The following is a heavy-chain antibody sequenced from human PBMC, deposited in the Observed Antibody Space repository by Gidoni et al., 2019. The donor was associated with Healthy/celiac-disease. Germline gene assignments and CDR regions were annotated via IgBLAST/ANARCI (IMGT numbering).Heavy chain of an antibody. V-gene: IGHV3-23*01. Sequence: EVQLLESGGGLVQPGRSLRLSCAASGFTFSCYAMSWVRQAPGKGLEWVSDIRGSGGSTYYADSVKGRFTIARDNSKNTLYLQMNSLRAEDTAVYYCAKPRSTSCYDYWGQGTLVTVSS. CDR3: AKPRSTSCYDY. CDR1: GFTFSCYA. CDR2: IRGSGGST. D-gene: IGHD2-2*01. J-gene: IGHJ4*02.